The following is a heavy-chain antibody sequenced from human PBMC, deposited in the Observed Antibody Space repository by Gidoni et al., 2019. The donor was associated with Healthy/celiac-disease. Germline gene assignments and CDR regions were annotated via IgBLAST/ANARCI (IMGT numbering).Heavy chain of an antibody. J-gene: IGHJ6*02. CDR2: ISYDGSNK. V-gene: IGHV3-30*18. D-gene: IGHD6-19*01. Sequence: QVQLVESGGGAVQPGRYLGPPRAASGFTFSRYRMHWVRQAPGKGLEWVAVISYDGSNKHYEDSVQGRFSISIDNSKNSLYLQMNSLRVEDTAVYYCAKDSSGWGYYYYYYGMDVWGQGTTVTVSS. CDR1: GFTFSRYR. CDR3: AKDSSGWGYYYYYYGMDV.